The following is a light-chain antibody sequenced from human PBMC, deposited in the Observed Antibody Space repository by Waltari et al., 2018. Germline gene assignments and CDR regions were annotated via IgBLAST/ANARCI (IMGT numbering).Light chain of an antibody. CDR1: HIGRKR. CDR2: DDS. Sequence: SYVLPQPPSVSAAPGQPARITCGGNHIGRKRVHWYQQKPGQAPVLVVYDDSDRPSGIPERFSGSNSGNTATLTISRVEAGDEADYYCQVWDSSSDHVVFGGGTKLTVL. J-gene: IGLJ2*01. V-gene: IGLV3-21*02. CDR3: QVWDSSSDHVV.